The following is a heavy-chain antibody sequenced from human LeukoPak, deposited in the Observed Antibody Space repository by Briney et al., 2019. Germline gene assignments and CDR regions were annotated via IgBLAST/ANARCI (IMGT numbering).Heavy chain of an antibody. CDR3: AKAPGGGCRPGDY. V-gene: IGHV3-30*02. CDR1: GFTFSNYG. D-gene: IGHD2-15*01. Sequence: GGSLRLSCAASGFTFSNYGMHWVRQAPGKGLEWVAFIRYDGTNKYYADSVKGRFTISRDSSKNTLYLQMNSLRAEDTAVYYCAKAPGGGCRPGDYWGQGTLVTVSS. CDR2: IRYDGTNK. J-gene: IGHJ4*02.